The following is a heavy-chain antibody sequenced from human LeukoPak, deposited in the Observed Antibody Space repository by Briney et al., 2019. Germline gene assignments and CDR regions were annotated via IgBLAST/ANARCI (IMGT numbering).Heavy chain of an antibody. Sequence: ASVKVSCKASGYTFTSNYIHWVRQAPGQGLEWMGRINPNSGGTNYAQKFQGRVTMTRDTSISTAYMELSRLRSDDTAVYYCARLAATDADVDYWGQGTLVTVSS. D-gene: IGHD6-13*01. CDR1: GYTFTSNY. CDR3: ARLAATDADVDY. V-gene: IGHV1-2*06. J-gene: IGHJ4*02. CDR2: INPNSGGT.